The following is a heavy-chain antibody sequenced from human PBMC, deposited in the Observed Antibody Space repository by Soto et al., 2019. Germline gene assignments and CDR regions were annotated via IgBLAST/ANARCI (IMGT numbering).Heavy chain of an antibody. D-gene: IGHD3-3*01. CDR2: IYPGDSDT. J-gene: IGHJ4*02. V-gene: IGHV5-51*01. CDR3: ESPYYDFWSGYCDPTVCGY. Sequence: EVQLVQSGAEVKKPGESLKISCKGSGYSFTSYWIGWVRQMPGKGLEWMGIIYPGDSDTRYSPSFQGQVTISADKSISTAYLQWSSLKASDTAMYYCESPYYDFWSGYCDPTVCGYWGQGTLVTVSS. CDR1: GYSFTSYW.